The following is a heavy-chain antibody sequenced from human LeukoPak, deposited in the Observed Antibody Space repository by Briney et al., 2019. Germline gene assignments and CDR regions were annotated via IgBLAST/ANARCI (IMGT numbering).Heavy chain of an antibody. Sequence: GGSLRLSCVASGFTFRSYSMSWVRQAPGKGLEWVSSIGNIDSYIYYADSVKGRFTISRDNAKNSLYVQMNNLRAEDTAVYYFPPGADPPDYYNRDVGGKGTTVPVPS. D-gene: IGHD3-10*01. J-gene: IGHJ6*03. V-gene: IGHV3-21*01. CDR1: GFTFRSYS. CDR3: PPGADPPDYYNRDV. CDR2: IGNIDSYI.